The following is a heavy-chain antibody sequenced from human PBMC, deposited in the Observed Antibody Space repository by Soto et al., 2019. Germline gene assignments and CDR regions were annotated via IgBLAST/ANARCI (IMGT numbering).Heavy chain of an antibody. CDR2: ISYDGSNK. CDR1: GFTFSSYG. Sequence: GGSLRLSCAASGFTFSSYGMHWVRQAPGKGLEWVAVISYDGSNKYYADSVKGRFTISRDNSKNTLYLQMNSLRAEDTAVYYCAKDLAYWGQGTLVTVSS. CDR3: AKDLAY. J-gene: IGHJ4*02. V-gene: IGHV3-30*18.